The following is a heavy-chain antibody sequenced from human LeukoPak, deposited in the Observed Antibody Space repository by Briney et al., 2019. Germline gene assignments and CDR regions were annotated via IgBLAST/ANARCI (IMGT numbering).Heavy chain of an antibody. CDR3: AKGPKWELQDY. CDR2: ISGSGGST. V-gene: IGHV3-23*01. CDR1: GFTFSMYA. J-gene: IGHJ4*02. D-gene: IGHD1-26*01. Sequence: SGGSLRLSCAASGFTFSMYAMNWVRQAPGKGLEWVSAISGSGGSTYYADSVKGRFTISRDNSKNTLYLQMNSLRAEDTSLYYCAKGPKWELQDYWGQGTLVTVSS.